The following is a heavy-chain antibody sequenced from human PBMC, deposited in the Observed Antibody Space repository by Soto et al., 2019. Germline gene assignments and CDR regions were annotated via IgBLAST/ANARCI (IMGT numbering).Heavy chain of an antibody. V-gene: IGHV1-3*01. CDR3: ARDWTSPSCVSSSCPRGGWFDP. CDR2: INAGNGNT. CDR1: GYTFTSYA. D-gene: IGHD2-15*01. Sequence: QVQLVQSGAEVKKPGASVKVSCKASGYTFTSYAMHWVRQAPGQRLEWMGWINAGNGNTKYSQKFQGRVTITRDTSASTAYMELSSLRSEDTAVYYCARDWTSPSCVSSSCPRGGWFDPWGQGTLVTVSS. J-gene: IGHJ5*02.